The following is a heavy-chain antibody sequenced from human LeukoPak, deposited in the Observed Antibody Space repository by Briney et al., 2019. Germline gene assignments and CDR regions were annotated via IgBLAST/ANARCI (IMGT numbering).Heavy chain of an antibody. D-gene: IGHD2-2*01. Sequence: PSETLSLTCAVYGGSFNGYYWSWIRQPPGKGLEWIGEINHSGSTNYNPSLKSRVTISVDTSKNQFSLKLSSVTAADTAVYYCAREITSTSRHFDYWGQGTLVTVSS. CDR1: GGSFNGYY. J-gene: IGHJ4*02. V-gene: IGHV4-34*01. CDR2: INHSGST. CDR3: AREITSTSRHFDY.